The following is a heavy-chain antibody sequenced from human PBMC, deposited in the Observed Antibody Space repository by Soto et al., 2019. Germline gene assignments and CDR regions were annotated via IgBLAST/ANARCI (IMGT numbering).Heavy chain of an antibody. CDR3: ARDGGYCSSTSCSVPFDY. D-gene: IGHD2-2*01. CDR1: GYTFTSYA. CDR2: INAGNGNT. V-gene: IGHV1-3*01. J-gene: IGHJ4*02. Sequence: ASVKVSCKASGYTFTSYAMHWVRQAPGQRLERMGWINAGNGNTKYSQKFQGRVTITRDTSASTAYMELSSLRSEDTAVYYCARDGGYCSSTSCSVPFDYWGQGTLVTVSS.